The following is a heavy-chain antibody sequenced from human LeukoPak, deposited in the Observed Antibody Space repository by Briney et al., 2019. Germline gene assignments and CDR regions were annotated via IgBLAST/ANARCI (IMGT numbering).Heavy chain of an antibody. J-gene: IGHJ4*02. CDR1: GFSLSTSRVG. D-gene: IGHD1-26*01. CDR2: IYWDDDA. CDR3: AHRPGMGAHRFDV. V-gene: IGHV2-5*02. Sequence: SGPTLVKPTETLTLTYTLSGFSLSTSRVGVGWMRQSPGKALEWLTLIYWDDDARYRPSLRGRLAVTKDASKNQVLLTMTNVDPTDTGTYYCAHRPGMGAHRFDVWGQGILVTVSS.